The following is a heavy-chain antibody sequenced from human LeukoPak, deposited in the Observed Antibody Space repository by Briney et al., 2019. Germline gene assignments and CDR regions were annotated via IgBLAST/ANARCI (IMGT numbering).Heavy chain of an antibody. D-gene: IGHD2-2*01. Sequence: SEPLSLTCTVSGGSISSSSYYWGWIRQPPGKGLEWIGSIYYSGSTNYNPSLKSRVTISVDTSKNQFSLKLSSVTAADTAVYYCARALYCSSTSCYRGRGFFDIWGQGTMVTVSS. CDR1: GGSISSSSYY. CDR2: IYYSGST. J-gene: IGHJ3*02. CDR3: ARALYCSSTSCYRGRGFFDI. V-gene: IGHV4-39*07.